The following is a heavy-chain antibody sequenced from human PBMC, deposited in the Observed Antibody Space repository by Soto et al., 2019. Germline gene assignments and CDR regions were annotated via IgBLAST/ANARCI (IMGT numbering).Heavy chain of an antibody. CDR2: ISWNSGSI. J-gene: IGHJ6*02. CDR3: AKANSRSLFLYYYYGMDV. Sequence: EVQLVESGGGLVQPGRSLRLSCAAYGFTFDDYAMHWVRQAPGKGLEWVSGISWNSGSIGYADSVKGRFTISRDNAKNSLYLQTNSLRAEDTALYYCAKANSRSLFLYYYYGMDVWGQGTTVTVSS. V-gene: IGHV3-9*01. D-gene: IGHD3-3*01. CDR1: GFTFDDYA.